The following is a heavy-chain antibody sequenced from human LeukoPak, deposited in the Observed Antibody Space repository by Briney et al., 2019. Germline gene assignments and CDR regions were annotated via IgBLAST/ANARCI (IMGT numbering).Heavy chain of an antibody. J-gene: IGHJ3*02. CDR3: ARGGNYYDSSGYYIDAFDI. V-gene: IGHV5-51*01. CDR1: GYSFTSYW. Sequence: GESLTISCKGSGYSFTSYWIGWVRQMPGKGLEWMGIIYPGDSDTRYSPSFQGQVTISADKSISTAYLQWSSLKASDTAMYYCARGGNYYDSSGYYIDAFDIWGQGTMVTVSS. D-gene: IGHD3-22*01. CDR2: IYPGDSDT.